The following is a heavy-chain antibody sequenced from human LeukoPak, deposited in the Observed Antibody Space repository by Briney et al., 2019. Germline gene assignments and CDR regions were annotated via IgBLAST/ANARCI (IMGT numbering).Heavy chain of an antibody. CDR2: INPNSGGT. CDR3: ARALAGYSSSLGP. D-gene: IGHD6-13*01. Sequence: GASVKVSCKASGYTFTGYYMHWVRQAPGQGLEWMGWINPNSGGTNYAQKFQGRVTMTRDTSISTAYMELSRLRSDDTAVYYCARALAGYSSSLGPWGQGTLVTVSS. CDR1: GYTFTGYY. J-gene: IGHJ5*02. V-gene: IGHV1-2*02.